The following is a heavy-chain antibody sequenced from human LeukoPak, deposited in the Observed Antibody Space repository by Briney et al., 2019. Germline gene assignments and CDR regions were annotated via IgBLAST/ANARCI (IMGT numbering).Heavy chain of an antibody. V-gene: IGHV1-2*02. D-gene: IGHD5-18*01. J-gene: IGHJ4*02. CDR3: ATERGYSYGYSY. CDR1: GYTFTGYY. CDR2: INPNSGGT. Sequence: ASVKVSCKASGYTFTGYYMHWVRQAPGQGLEWMGWINPNSGGTNYAQKFQGRVTMTRDTSISTAYMELSRLRSDDTAVYYRATERGYSYGYSYWGQGALVTVSS.